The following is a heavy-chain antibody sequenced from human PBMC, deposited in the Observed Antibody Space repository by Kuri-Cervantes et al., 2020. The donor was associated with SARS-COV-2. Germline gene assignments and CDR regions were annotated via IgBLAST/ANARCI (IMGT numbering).Heavy chain of an antibody. J-gene: IGHJ4*02. V-gene: IGHV4-59*12. D-gene: IGHD6-13*01. Sequence: SETLSLTCTVSGGSISSYYWSWIRQPPGKGLEWIGYIYYSGSTNYNSSLKSRVTISVDTSKNQFSLKLSSVTAADTAVYYCARESAAGTPYFDYWGQGTLVTVSS. CDR3: ARESAAGTPYFDY. CDR2: IYYSGST. CDR1: GGSISSYY.